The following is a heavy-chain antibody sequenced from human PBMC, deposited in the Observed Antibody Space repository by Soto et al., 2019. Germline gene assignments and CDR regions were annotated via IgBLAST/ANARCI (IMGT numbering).Heavy chain of an antibody. D-gene: IGHD3-22*01. CDR1: GFTVSRSY. CDR2: IYSGGST. J-gene: IGHJ4*02. CDR3: ARDTYYYDSSGQPY. Sequence: EVQLVESGGGLIQPGGSLRVSCAASGFTVSRSYMSWVRQAPGKGLEWVSVIYSGGSTNYADSVKGRFTISRDNSKNTLYLPMNSLRVEDTAVYYCARDTYYYDSSGQPYWGQGPLVTVSS. V-gene: IGHV3-53*01.